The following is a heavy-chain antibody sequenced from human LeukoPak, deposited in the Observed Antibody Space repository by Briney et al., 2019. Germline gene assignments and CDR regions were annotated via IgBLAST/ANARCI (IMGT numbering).Heavy chain of an antibody. Sequence: GGSLRLSCAASGFTFSSYWMSWVRQAPGKGLEWVANIKQDGSEKYYVDSVKGQFTISRDNAKNSLYLQMNSLRAEDTAVYYCARDPGYYYYYYMDVWGKGTTVTVSS. CDR1: GFTFSSYW. J-gene: IGHJ6*03. V-gene: IGHV3-7*01. CDR3: ARDPGYYYYYYMDV. CDR2: IKQDGSEK.